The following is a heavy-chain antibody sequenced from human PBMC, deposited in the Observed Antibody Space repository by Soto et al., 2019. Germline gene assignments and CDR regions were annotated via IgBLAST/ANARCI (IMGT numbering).Heavy chain of an antibody. J-gene: IGHJ4*02. Sequence: QLQLQKSGPGLVKPSGTLSLTCAVSGGSISSSNCWSRVRQPPGKGLEWIGEIYHSGSTNYNPSLKSRVTISVAKSKNHFSLKLSCVTAADTAVYYCSRGSREMTTLSYWGQGTLVTFSS. V-gene: IGHV4-4*02. D-gene: IGHD4-4*01. CDR2: IYHSGST. CDR1: GGSISSSNC. CDR3: SRGSREMTTLSY.